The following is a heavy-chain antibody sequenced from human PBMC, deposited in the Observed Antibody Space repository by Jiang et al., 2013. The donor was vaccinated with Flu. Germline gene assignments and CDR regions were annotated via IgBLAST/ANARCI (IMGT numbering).Heavy chain of an antibody. CDR3: AREKPSSNW. V-gene: IGHV1-46*01. D-gene: IGHD1-14*01. Sequence: SGAEVKTPGASVKVSCKASGYTFADYFVHWVRQAPGQGLEWMGMVSPTNGDINYAQNFRGRVTMTRDTSTSTVYMDLSSLTAEDTAVYYCAREKPSSNW. J-gene: IGHJ5*01. CDR1: GYTFADYF. CDR2: VSPTNGDI.